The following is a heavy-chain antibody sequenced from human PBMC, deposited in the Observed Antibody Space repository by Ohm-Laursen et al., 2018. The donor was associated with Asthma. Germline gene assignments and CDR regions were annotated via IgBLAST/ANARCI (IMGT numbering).Heavy chain of an antibody. V-gene: IGHV4-4*02. CDR2: VSYSGST. J-gene: IGHJ4*02. D-gene: IGHD3-10*01. CDR3: ARDGRLRGSFDY. CDR1: GDSISGINW. Sequence: SETLSLTCDVSGDSISGINWWSWVRQSPGKGLQWLAEVSYSGSTNYNPSLKSRVTISVDTSKNQFSLKLSSVTAADTALYYCARDGRLRGSFDYWGQGTLVTVSS.